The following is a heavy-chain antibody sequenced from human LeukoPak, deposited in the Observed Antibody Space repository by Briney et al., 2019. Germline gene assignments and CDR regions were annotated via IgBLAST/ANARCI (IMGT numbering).Heavy chain of an antibody. J-gene: IGHJ3*02. CDR1: GGSISSYY. CDR3: ARAYDYVWGSYRYKLGPDAFDI. Sequence: PSETLSLTCTVSGGSISSYYWSWIRQPAGKGLEWIGRIYISGSTNYNPSLKSRVTMSVDTSKNQFSLKLSSVTAADTAVYYCARAYDYVWGSYRYKLGPDAFDIWGQGTMATVSS. CDR2: IYISGST. V-gene: IGHV4-4*07. D-gene: IGHD3-16*02.